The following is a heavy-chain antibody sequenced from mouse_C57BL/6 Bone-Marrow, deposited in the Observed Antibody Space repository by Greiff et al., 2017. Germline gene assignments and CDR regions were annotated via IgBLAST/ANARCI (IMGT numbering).Heavy chain of an antibody. J-gene: IGHJ3*01. Sequence: EVMLVESGGGLVKPGGSLKLSCAASGFTFSSYAMSWVRQTPEKRLEWVATISDGGSYTYYPDNVKGRFTISRDNAKNNLYLQMSHLKSEDTAMYYCARDIGFITTVVAHWGQGTLVTVSA. CDR1: GFTFSSYA. V-gene: IGHV5-4*01. CDR2: ISDGGSYT. D-gene: IGHD1-1*01. CDR3: ARDIGFITTVVAH.